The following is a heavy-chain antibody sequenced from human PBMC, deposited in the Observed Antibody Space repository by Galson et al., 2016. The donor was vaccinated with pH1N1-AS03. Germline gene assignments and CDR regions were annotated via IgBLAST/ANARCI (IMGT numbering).Heavy chain of an antibody. D-gene: IGHD6-13*01. CDR2: IYYSGGT. J-gene: IGHJ4*02. Sequence: SETLSLTCTVSGDSISSTNYYWSWIRQPPGKGLEWIGYIYYSGGTNYNPSLKSRVTISIDKSKNQFSLKLSSVTAADAALYYCARTSLTRDPYSSSWYFDYWGQGTLVTVSS. V-gene: IGHV4-61*05. CDR1: GDSISSTNYY. CDR3: ARTSLTRDPYSSSWYFDY.